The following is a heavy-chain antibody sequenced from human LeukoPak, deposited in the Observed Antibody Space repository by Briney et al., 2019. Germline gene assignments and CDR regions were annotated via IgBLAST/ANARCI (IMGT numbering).Heavy chain of an antibody. J-gene: IGHJ4*02. V-gene: IGHV1-18*01. CDR2: ISAYNGNT. Sequence: ASVKVSCKASGYTFTSYGISWVRQAPGQGLEWMGWISAYNGNTNYAQKLQGRVTMTTDTSTSTAYMEPRSLRSDDTAVYYCARENGLYGDSTYYFDYWGQGTLVTVSS. CDR1: GYTFTSYG. D-gene: IGHD4-17*01. CDR3: ARENGLYGDSTYYFDY.